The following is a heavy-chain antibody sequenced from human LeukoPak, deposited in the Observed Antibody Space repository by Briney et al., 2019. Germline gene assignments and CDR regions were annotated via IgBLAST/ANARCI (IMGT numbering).Heavy chain of an antibody. CDR1: GFTFSRYW. V-gene: IGHV3-7*01. D-gene: IGHD3-16*01. CDR3: ARELRTFDS. J-gene: IGHJ4*02. Sequence: GGSLRLSCAAWGFTFSRYWMTWGRQATGKGLEWVANIKHNGDELNYVDSVEDRFTISRDNAKNSLYLHMTSLRAEDTAVYYCARELRTFDSWGQGTLVTVSS. CDR2: IKHNGDEL.